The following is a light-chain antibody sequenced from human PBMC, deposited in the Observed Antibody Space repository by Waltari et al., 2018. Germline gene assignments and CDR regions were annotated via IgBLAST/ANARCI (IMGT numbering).Light chain of an antibody. J-gene: IGKJ1*01. CDR2: WGS. CDR3: LQSLQTPPT. Sequence: DIVMTQSPLSLPVTPGEPASISCRSSQSLLHSNGYNYLDWYLQKPGQSPQLLMYWGSHRDSGVPDRFSGSGSGTDFTLKISRVEAEDVGVYYCLQSLQTPPTFGQGTKVEIK. V-gene: IGKV2-28*01. CDR1: QSLLHSNGYNY.